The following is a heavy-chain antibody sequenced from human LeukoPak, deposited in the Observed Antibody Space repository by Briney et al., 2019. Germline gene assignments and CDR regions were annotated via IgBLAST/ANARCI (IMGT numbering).Heavy chain of an antibody. CDR1: GYTFATYW. V-gene: IGHV5-51*01. CDR2: IYPSDSDT. CDR3: ARRYCSSTSCSEVDY. J-gene: IGHJ4*02. Sequence: GASLQISCQGFGYTFATYWIGWVRQMPGKGPEWMGTIYPSDSDTRYSPSFQGHVTISADKSITTAYLQWSSLKASDSAMYYCARRYCSSTSCSEVDYWGQGTLVTVS. D-gene: IGHD2-2*01.